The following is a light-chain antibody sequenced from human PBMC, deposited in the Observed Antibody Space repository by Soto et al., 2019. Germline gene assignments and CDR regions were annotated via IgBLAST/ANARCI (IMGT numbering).Light chain of an antibody. Sequence: IPLTQSPSSLSASVGDRVTITCRASQGISSHLAWYQQKPGKDPKLLIYAASTLQTGVPSRFSGGGSGTDFTLTLSSLQPEDFATYYCQQVNSLPSTFGQGTRLEIK. V-gene: IGKV1-9*01. CDR2: AAS. CDR1: QGISSH. J-gene: IGKJ5*01. CDR3: QQVNSLPST.